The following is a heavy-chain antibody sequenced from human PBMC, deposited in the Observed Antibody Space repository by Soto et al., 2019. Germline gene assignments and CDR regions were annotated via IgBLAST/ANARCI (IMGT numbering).Heavy chain of an antibody. D-gene: IGHD3-16*01. Sequence: GGSLRLSCAASGFTFSSYAMSWVRQAPGKGLEWVSAISGSGGSTYYADSVKGRFTISRDNSKNTLYLQMNSLRAEDTAVYYCAKDRGFSRTDDYIWGSPIQPDAFDIWGQGTMVTVSS. V-gene: IGHV3-23*01. J-gene: IGHJ3*02. CDR2: ISGSGGST. CDR3: AKDRGFSRTDDYIWGSPIQPDAFDI. CDR1: GFTFSSYA.